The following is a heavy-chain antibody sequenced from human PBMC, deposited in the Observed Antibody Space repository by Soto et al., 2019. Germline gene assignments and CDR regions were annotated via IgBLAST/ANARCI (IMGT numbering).Heavy chain of an antibody. Sequence: ASVKVSCKASGYTFTGYYMHWVRQAPGQGLEWMGWINPNSGGTNYAQKFQGWVTMTRDTSISTAYMELSRLRSDDTAVYYCARDSSSSGFYMDVWGKGTTVTVSS. J-gene: IGHJ6*03. CDR2: INPNSGGT. CDR3: ARDSSSSGFYMDV. CDR1: GYTFTGYY. D-gene: IGHD6-6*01. V-gene: IGHV1-2*04.